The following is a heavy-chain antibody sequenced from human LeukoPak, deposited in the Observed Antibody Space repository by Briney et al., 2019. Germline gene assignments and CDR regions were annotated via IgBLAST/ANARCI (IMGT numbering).Heavy chain of an antibody. CDR2: INSDARST. Sequence: GGSLRLSCAASGFTFSGYWMHWVRQAPGKGLVWVSRINSDARSTSYADSVKGRFTISRDNAKNSLYLQMSSLTAEDTAVYYCARGNHNYGDYYGLDVWGQGTTVTVSS. J-gene: IGHJ6*02. CDR1: GFTFSGYW. V-gene: IGHV3-74*01. CDR3: ARGNHNYGDYYGLDV. D-gene: IGHD5-24*01.